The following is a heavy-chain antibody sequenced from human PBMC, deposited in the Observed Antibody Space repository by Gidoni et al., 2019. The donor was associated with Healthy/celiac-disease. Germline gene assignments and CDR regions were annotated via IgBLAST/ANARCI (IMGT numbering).Heavy chain of an antibody. CDR2: INHSGST. J-gene: IGHJ4*02. V-gene: IGHV4-34*01. CDR1: GGSFSGYY. D-gene: IGHD3-10*01. CDR3: ATAPHYGSGSYYNDY. Sequence: QVQLQQWGAGLLKPSDTLSLTCAVYGGSFSGYYWSWIRQPPGKGLEWIEEINHSGSTNYNPSLKSRVTISVDTSKNQFSLKLSSVTAADTAVYYCATAPHYGSGSYYNDYWGQGTLVTVSS.